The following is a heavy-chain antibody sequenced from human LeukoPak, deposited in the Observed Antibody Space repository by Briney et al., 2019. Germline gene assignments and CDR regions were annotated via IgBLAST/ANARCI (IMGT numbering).Heavy chain of an antibody. CDR3: ARTGIVGASKVVAFDI. J-gene: IGHJ3*02. D-gene: IGHD1-26*01. V-gene: IGHV4-34*01. Sequence: SETLSLTCAADGVSLSGYYWNWIRQSPGKGLEWIGEINYSGSRNYNNPSLKSRVTISVDPSKNQFSLKLSSVTAADTAVYYCARTGIVGASKVVAFDIWGQGTMVTVSS. CDR1: GVSLSGYY. CDR2: INYSGSR.